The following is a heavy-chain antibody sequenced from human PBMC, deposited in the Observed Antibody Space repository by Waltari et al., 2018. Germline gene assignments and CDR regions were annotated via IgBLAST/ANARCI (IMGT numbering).Heavy chain of an antibody. Sequence: EVQLLESGGGLVQPGGSLRLSCAASGFTFRSYAMSWVRQAPGKGLEWVSAFSGSGGSTYYADSVEGRFTISRDNSKNTLYLQMNSLRAEDTAVYYCAKEMTVTRHYYGMDVGGQGTTVTVSS. CDR3: AKEMTVTRHYYGMDV. J-gene: IGHJ6*02. CDR2: FSGSGGST. D-gene: IGHD4-17*01. V-gene: IGHV3-23*01. CDR1: GFTFRSYA.